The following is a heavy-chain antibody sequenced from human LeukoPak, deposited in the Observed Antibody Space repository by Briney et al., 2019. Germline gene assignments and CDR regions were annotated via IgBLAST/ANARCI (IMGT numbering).Heavy chain of an antibody. Sequence: SETLSLTCAVYGGPFSGYYWSWIRQPPGKGLEWIGEINHSGSTNYNPSLKSRVTISVDTSKNQFSLKLSSVTAADTAVYYCARSPGRGGRQWLAGRIDYWGQGTLVTVSS. D-gene: IGHD6-19*01. CDR1: GGPFSGYY. CDR2: INHSGST. V-gene: IGHV4-34*01. CDR3: ARSPGRGGRQWLAGRIDY. J-gene: IGHJ4*02.